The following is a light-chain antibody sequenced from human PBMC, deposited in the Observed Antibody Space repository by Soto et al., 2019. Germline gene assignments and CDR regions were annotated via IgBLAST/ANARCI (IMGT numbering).Light chain of an antibody. CDR3: QQYATSPYN. CDR2: AAS. CDR1: QSVSHRH. Sequence: EIVLTQSPGTLSLSPGETATLSCRASQSVSHRHLAWYHQKAGQAPRLLIYAASGRPGVIPDRFSGSGSGTDFTLTISRLEPEDSAVYYCQQYATSPYNFGQGTKLEIK. V-gene: IGKV3-20*01. J-gene: IGKJ2*01.